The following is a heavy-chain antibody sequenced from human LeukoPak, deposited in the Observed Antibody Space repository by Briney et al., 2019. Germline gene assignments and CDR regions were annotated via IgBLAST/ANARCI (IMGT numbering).Heavy chain of an antibody. Sequence: RSLRLSCAASGFTFSSYGMHWVRQAPGKGLEWVAVISYDGSNKYYADSVKGRFTISRDNSKNTLYLQMNSLRAEDTAVYYCARDRAYCSSTSCYIDFGMDVWGQGTTVTVSS. CDR2: ISYDGSNK. CDR3: ARDRAYCSSTSCYIDFGMDV. CDR1: GFTFSSYG. V-gene: IGHV3-30*03. D-gene: IGHD2-2*02. J-gene: IGHJ6*02.